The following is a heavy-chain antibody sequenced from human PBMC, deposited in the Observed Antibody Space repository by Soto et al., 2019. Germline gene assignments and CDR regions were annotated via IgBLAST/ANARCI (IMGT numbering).Heavy chain of an antibody. CDR2: IWYDGSNK. Sequence: QVQLVESGGGVVQPGRSLRLSCAASGFTFSSYGMHWVRQAPGKGLEWVAVIWYDGSNKYYADSVKGRFTISRDNSKNTLYLQMNSLRAEDTAVYYCARDQWPWGAAASDYWGLGTLVTVSS. V-gene: IGHV3-33*01. CDR1: GFTFSSYG. J-gene: IGHJ4*02. D-gene: IGHD6-13*01. CDR3: ARDQWPWGAAASDY.